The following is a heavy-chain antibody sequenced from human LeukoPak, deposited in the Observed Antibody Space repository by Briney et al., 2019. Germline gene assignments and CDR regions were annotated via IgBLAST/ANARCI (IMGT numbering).Heavy chain of an antibody. V-gene: IGHV4-31*11. J-gene: IGHJ4*02. Sequence: PSETLSLTCAVYGGSFSGYYWSWIRQHPGKGLEWIGYIYYSGSTYYNPSLKSRVTISVDTSKNQFSLKLSSVTAADTAVYYCARVRRDYDSSGYYPHYFDYWGQGTLVTVPS. CDR1: GGSFSGYY. D-gene: IGHD3-22*01. CDR3: ARVRRDYDSSGYYPHYFDY. CDR2: IYYSGST.